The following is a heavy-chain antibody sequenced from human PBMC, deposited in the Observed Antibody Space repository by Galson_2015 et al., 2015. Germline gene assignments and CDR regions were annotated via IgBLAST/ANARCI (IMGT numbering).Heavy chain of an antibody. D-gene: IGHD1-26*01. CDR2: IKSKTDGGTT. J-gene: IGHJ4*02. CDR1: GFTFSNAW. Sequence: SLRLSCAASGFTFSNAWMSWVRQAPGKGLEWVGRIKSKTDGGTTDCAAPVKGRFTISSDDSKNTLYLQMNGLKTEDTAVYYCTTDPPRGLVDRFDYWGQGTLVTVSS. V-gene: IGHV3-15*01. CDR3: TTDPPRGLVDRFDY.